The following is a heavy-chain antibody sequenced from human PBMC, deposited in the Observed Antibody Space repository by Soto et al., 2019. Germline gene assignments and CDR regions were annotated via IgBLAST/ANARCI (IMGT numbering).Heavy chain of an antibody. D-gene: IGHD5-18*01. V-gene: IGHV4-4*02. Sequence: SETLSLTCAVSGGSISSSNWWSWVRQPPGKGLEWIGEIYHSGSTNYNPSLKSRVTISVDKSKNQFSLKLSSVTAADTAVYYCARGGGGYSYDRDYYYGMDVWGQWTTVTVSS. CDR3: ARGGGGYSYDRDYYYGMDV. CDR2: IYHSGST. CDR1: GGSISSSNW. J-gene: IGHJ6*02.